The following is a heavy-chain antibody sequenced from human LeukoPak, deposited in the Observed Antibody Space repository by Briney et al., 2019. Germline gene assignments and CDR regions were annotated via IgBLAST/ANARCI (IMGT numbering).Heavy chain of an antibody. J-gene: IGHJ6*02. Sequence: GGSLRLSCAASGFTVSSNYMSWVRQAPGKGLEWVSVIYSGGSTYYADSMKGRFTISRDNSKNTLYLQMNSLRAEDTAVYYCARDQEYGDYYYYGMDVWGQGATVTVSS. V-gene: IGHV3-66*01. CDR2: IYSGGST. CDR1: GFTVSSNY. D-gene: IGHD2-2*01. CDR3: ARDQEYGDYYYYGMDV.